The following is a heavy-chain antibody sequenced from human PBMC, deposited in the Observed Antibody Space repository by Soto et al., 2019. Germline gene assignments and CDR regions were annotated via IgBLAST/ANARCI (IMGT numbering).Heavy chain of an antibody. V-gene: IGHV3-21*01. D-gene: IGHD5-12*01. CDR2: ISSSSYI. J-gene: IGHJ4*02. CDR1: GFPFSSYS. CDR3: ARGPPMATITFFAY. Sequence: GGSLRLSCAASGFPFSSYSMNWVRQAPGKGLEWVSSISSSSYIYYADSLQGRFTISRGNAKNSLYLQMNSLRAEDTAVYYCARGPPMATITFFAYWGQGTLVTVSS.